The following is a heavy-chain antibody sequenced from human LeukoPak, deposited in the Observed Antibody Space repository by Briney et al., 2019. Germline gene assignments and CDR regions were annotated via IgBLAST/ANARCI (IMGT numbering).Heavy chain of an antibody. J-gene: IGHJ5*02. V-gene: IGHV1-8*01. CDR1: GYTFTSYD. CDR3: ARGRGVTYTRDWSDP. Sequence: ASVKVSCKASGYTFTSYDINWVRQATGQGLEWMGWMNPNSGNTGYAQKFQGRVTMTRNTSISTAYMELSSLRSEDTAVYYCARGRGVTYTRDWSDPWGQGTLVTVSS. D-gene: IGHD4-23*01. CDR2: MNPNSGNT.